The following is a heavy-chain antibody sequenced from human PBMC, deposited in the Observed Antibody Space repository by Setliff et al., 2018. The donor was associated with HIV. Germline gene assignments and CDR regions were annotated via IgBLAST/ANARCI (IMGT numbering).Heavy chain of an antibody. V-gene: IGHV3-23*01. J-gene: IGHJ6*02. CDR1: GFTVNSGA. CDR2: VGCWGTCT. Sequence: PGGSLRLSCAGSGFTVNSGAMNWVRQAPGKGLEWVSTVGCWGTCTYFADSVKGRFTISADTSKNTLYLQMTRLSAEGTAVYYCARDLDPYFAMAVWGQGTTVTVSS. CDR3: ARDLDPYFAMAV.